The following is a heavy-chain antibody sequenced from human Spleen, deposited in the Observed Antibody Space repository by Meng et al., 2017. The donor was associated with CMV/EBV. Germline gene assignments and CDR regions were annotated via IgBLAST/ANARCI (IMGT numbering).Heavy chain of an antibody. D-gene: IGHD1-26*01. CDR2: VHHSGNT. V-gene: IGHV4-34*01. CDR3: ARSIVAPTVYFEN. CDR1: GESFSGYY. Sequence: SETLSLTCAVFGESFSGYYWSWIRQPPGKRLEWIGSVHHSGNTYFRPSLKSRATISVDTSNNQFSLRLSSVTATDTAMYYCARSIVAPTVYFENWGQGTLVTVSS. J-gene: IGHJ4*02.